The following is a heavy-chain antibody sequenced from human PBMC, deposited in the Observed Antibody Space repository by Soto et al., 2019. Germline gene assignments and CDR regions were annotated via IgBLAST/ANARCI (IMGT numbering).Heavy chain of an antibody. CDR3: TRERHSCSHS. CDR1: GGSISSSDSH. Sequence: QLQLQESGPGLVKPSETLSLTCTVSGGSISSSDSHWAWIRQPPGRGLEWIGSIYYTVKTYYSPSLKSRVTISIDTSKNHFSLRLNSVTAADTAEYYWTRERHSCSHSWGQGTLVTVSS. V-gene: IGHV4-39*02. J-gene: IGHJ4*02. D-gene: IGHD3-10*02. CDR2: IYYTVKT.